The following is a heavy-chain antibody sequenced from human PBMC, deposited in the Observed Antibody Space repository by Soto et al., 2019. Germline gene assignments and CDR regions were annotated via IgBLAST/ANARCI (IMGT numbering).Heavy chain of an antibody. CDR1: VYSFCSYG. D-gene: IGHD1-26*01. CDR2: IIAYNGNT. J-gene: IGHJ4*02. CDR3: SRDRSGSFSSGTLY. Sequence: QVQLVQSGAEVKKPGASVKFTCKDSVYSFCSYGINWVLHVPGQGLEWVGGIIAYNGNTNYAQKLQGRVSLTTDASASTAYKELRSLRYADTAVYYCSRDRSGSFSSGTLYWGQGTLVSVSS. V-gene: IGHV1-18*01.